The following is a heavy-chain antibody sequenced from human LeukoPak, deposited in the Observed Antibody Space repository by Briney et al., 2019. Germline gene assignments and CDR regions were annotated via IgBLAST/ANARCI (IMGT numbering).Heavy chain of an antibody. D-gene: IGHD3-22*01. V-gene: IGHV3-7*01. CDR3: ARDLVVTMIVVVDAFDI. CDR2: IKQDGSEK. CDR1: RFTFSSYG. Sequence: GGSLRLSCAASRFTFSSYGMHWVRQAPGKGLEWVANIKQDGSEKYYVDSVKGRFTISRDNAKNSLYLQMNSLRAEDTAVYYCARDLVVTMIVVVDAFDIWGQGTMVTVSS. J-gene: IGHJ3*02.